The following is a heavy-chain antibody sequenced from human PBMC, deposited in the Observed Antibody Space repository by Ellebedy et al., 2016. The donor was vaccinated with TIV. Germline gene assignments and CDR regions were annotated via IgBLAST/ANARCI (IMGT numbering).Heavy chain of an antibody. Sequence: PGGSLRLSCAASGFTFSSYSMNWVRQAPGKGLEWVSSISSSSSYIYYADSVKGRFTISRDNAKNSLYLQMNSLRAEDTDVYYCARGETWGYDSSGYHSLLDYWGQGTLVTVSS. CDR2: ISSSSSYI. CDR3: ARGETWGYDSSGYHSLLDY. V-gene: IGHV3-21*01. J-gene: IGHJ4*02. CDR1: GFTFSSYS. D-gene: IGHD3-22*01.